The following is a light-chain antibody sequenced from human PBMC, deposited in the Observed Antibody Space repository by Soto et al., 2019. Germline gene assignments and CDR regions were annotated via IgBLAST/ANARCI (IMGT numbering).Light chain of an antibody. J-gene: IGLJ3*02. CDR2: EVT. CDR3: ASYTSADTRV. V-gene: IGLV2-14*01. Sequence: QSALTQPASVSGSPGQSITISCTGTSSDMGGHDYVFWYQQYPGKAPKLVISEVTNRPSGVSRRFSGSKSGAAASLTITGLVEDEDADYCYASYTSADTRVFGGGTKLTVL. CDR1: SSDMGGHDY.